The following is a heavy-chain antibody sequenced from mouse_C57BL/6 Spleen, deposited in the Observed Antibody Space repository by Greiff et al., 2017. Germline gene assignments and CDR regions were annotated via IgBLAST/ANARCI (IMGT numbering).Heavy chain of an antibody. V-gene: IGHV1-82*01. Sequence: VQLQESGPELVKPGASVKISCKASGYAFSSSWMNWVKQRPGKGLEWIGRIYPGDGDTNYNGKFKGKATLTADKSSSTAYMQLSSLTSEDSAVYFCAKGTGTGAYYFDYWGQGTTLTVSS. CDR2: IYPGDGDT. CDR3: AKGTGTGAYYFDY. CDR1: GYAFSSSW. J-gene: IGHJ2*01. D-gene: IGHD4-1*01.